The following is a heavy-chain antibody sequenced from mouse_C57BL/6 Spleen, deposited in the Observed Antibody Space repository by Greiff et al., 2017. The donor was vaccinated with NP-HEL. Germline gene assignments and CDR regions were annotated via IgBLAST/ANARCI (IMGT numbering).Heavy chain of an antibody. CDR3: ARELPQSVMDY. CDR2: ISDGGSYT. Sequence: EVKLVESGGGLVKPGGSLKLSCAASGFTFSSYAMSWVRQTPEKRLEWVATISDGGSYTYYPDNVKGRFTISRDNAKNNLYLQMSHLKSEDTAMYYCARELPQSVMDYWGQGTSVTVSS. J-gene: IGHJ4*01. V-gene: IGHV5-4*01. D-gene: IGHD1-1*01. CDR1: GFTFSSYA.